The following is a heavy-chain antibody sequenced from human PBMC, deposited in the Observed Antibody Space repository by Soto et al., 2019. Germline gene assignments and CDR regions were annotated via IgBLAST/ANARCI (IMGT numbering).Heavy chain of an antibody. CDR3: ARGVSAGVDY. Sequence: ASVNVSCKSSGYSFTSLYINWVRQTAGQGLEWMGWMQPSTGRTGYAQKFQGRVTMTRDTSINTAYMELTTLTSGDTAFYYCARGVSAGVDYWGQGTLVTVSS. J-gene: IGHJ4*02. CDR2: MQPSTGRT. V-gene: IGHV1-8*01. CDR1: GYSFTSLY. D-gene: IGHD1-26*01.